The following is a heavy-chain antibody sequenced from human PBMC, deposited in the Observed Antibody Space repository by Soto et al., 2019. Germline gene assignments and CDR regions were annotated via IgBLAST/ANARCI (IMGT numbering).Heavy chain of an antibody. D-gene: IGHD3-22*01. Sequence: PSETLSLTCTVSGDSISDFYWSWIRQPPGKGLEWIGYIYDGGSANYNPSLKSRVTISVDTSKNQFSLKLRSVTAADTAVYYCARDKGSFYDTTGWVFDYWGQGALVTVSS. CDR3: ARDKGSFYDTTGWVFDY. CDR1: GDSISDFY. V-gene: IGHV4-59*01. J-gene: IGHJ4*02. CDR2: IYDGGSA.